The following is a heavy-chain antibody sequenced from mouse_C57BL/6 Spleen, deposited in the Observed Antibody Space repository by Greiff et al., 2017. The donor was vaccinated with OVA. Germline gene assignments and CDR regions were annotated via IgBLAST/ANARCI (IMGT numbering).Heavy chain of an antibody. J-gene: IGHJ1*03. CDR2: ISGGGGNT. Sequence: EVKLVESGGGLVKPGASLKLSCAASGFTFSSYTMSWVRQTPEKRLEWVATISGGGGNTYYPDSVKGRFTISRDNAKNTLYLQMSSLRSEDTAVDYCARYGSSYEWYFDGWGTGTTVTVSS. V-gene: IGHV5-9*04. D-gene: IGHD1-1*01. CDR1: GFTFSSYT. CDR3: ARYGSSYEWYFDG.